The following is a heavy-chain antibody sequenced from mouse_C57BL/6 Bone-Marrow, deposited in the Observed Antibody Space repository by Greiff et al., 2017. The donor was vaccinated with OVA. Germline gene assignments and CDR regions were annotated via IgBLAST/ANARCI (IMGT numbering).Heavy chain of an antibody. CDR2: IDPSDSYT. CDR1: GYTFTSYW. J-gene: IGHJ2*01. CDR3: ARFYYYGSSRGDFDY. V-gene: IGHV1-59*01. Sequence: QVQPQQPGAELVRPGTSVKLSCKASGYTFTSYWMHWVKQRPGQGLEWIGVIDPSDSYTNYNQKFKGKATLTVYTSSSTAYMQLSSLTSEDSAVYYCARFYYYGSSRGDFDYWGQGTTLTVSS. D-gene: IGHD1-1*01.